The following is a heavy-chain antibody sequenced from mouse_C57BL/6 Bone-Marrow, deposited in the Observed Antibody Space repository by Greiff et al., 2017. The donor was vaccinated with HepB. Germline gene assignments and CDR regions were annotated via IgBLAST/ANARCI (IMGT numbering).Heavy chain of an antibody. CDR1: GFTFSDYG. CDR3: ARPRTGTWGYFDV. J-gene: IGHJ1*03. Sequence: DVKLVESGGGLVQPGGSLKLSCAASGFTFSDYGMAWVRQAPRKGPEWVAFISNLAYSIYYADTVTGRFTISRENAKNTLYLEMSSLRSEDTAMYYCARPRTGTWGYFDVWGTGTTVTVSS. V-gene: IGHV5-15*01. D-gene: IGHD4-1*01. CDR2: ISNLAYSI.